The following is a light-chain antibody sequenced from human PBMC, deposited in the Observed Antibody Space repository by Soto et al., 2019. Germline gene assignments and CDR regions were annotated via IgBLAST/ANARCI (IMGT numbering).Light chain of an antibody. J-gene: IGLJ1*01. CDR2: GNS. Sequence: QLVLTQPPSVSGAPGQRVTISCTGSSSNIGAGYDVHWYQQLPGTAPKLLIYGNSNRPSGVPDRFSGSKSGTSASLAITGLQAEDEADYYRQSYDSRLRGPYVFGPGPKLTVL. CDR3: QSYDSRLRGPYV. V-gene: IGLV1-40*01. CDR1: SSNIGAGYD.